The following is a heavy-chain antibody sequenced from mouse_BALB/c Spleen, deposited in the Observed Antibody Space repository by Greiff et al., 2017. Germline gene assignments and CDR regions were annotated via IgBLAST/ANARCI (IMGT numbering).Heavy chain of an antibody. CDR1: GFTFSSFG. Sequence: EVQGVESGGGLVQPGGSRKLSCAASGFTFSSFGMHWVRQAPEKGLEWVAYISSGSSTIYYADTVKGRFTISRDNPKNTLFLQMTSLRSEDTAMYYCARVRDGYYGDYWGQGTSVTVSS. D-gene: IGHD2-3*01. CDR3: ARVRDGYYGDY. J-gene: IGHJ4*01. V-gene: IGHV5-17*02. CDR2: ISSGSSTI.